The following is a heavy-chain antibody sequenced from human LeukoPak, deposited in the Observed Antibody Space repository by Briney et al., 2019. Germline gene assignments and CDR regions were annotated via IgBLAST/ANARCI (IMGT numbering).Heavy chain of an antibody. CDR3: ARMSASYLDY. D-gene: IGHD3-16*01. CDR1: GFTVSSNY. Sequence: GGSLRLSCAASGFTVSSNYMSWVRQAPGKGLEWVSVIYSGGSTYYADSVKGRFTISRHNSKNTLYLQMNSLRAEDTAVYFCARMSASYLDYWGQGTLVTVSS. J-gene: IGHJ4*02. V-gene: IGHV3-53*04. CDR2: IYSGGST.